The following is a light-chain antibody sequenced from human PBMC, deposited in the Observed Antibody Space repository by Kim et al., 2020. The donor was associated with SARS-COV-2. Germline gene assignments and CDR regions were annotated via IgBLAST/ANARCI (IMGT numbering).Light chain of an antibody. CDR2: GAS. V-gene: IGKV3-15*01. CDR1: QSVSSN. Sequence: VSPGERATLSCRASQSVSSNLAWYQQKPGQAPRLLIYGASTRATGIPARFSGSGSGIEFTLTISSLQSEDFAVYYCQQYNNWPLYTFGQGTKLEI. CDR3: QQYNNWPLYT. J-gene: IGKJ2*01.